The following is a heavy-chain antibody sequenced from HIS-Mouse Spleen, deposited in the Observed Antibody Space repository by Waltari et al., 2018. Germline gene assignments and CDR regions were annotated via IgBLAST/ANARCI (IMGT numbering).Heavy chain of an antibody. D-gene: IGHD1-7*01. CDR1: GGSFSGYY. CDR2: INHSGST. CDR3: ASSNWNYGY. V-gene: IGHV4-34*01. Sequence: QVQLQQWGAGLLKPSETLSLTCAVYGGSFSGYYWSWIRQPQGKGLEWIGEINHSGSTNYNPSLKSRGTISVATSKNQFSLKLSSVTAADTAVYYCASSNWNYGYWGQGTLVTVSS. J-gene: IGHJ4*02.